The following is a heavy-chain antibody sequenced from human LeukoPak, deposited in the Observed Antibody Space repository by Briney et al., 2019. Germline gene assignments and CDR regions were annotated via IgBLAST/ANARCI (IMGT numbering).Heavy chain of an antibody. V-gene: IGHV4-34*01. D-gene: IGHD3-3*01. CDR3: ARELAQYYDFWSGYYTWWFDP. CDR2: INHSGST. Sequence: SSETLSLTCTVSGGSISSYYWSWIRQPPGKGLEWIGEINHSGSTNYNPSLKSRVTISVDTSKNQFSLKLSSVTAADTAVYYCARELAQYYDFWSGYYTWWFDPWGQGTLVTVSS. CDR1: GGSISSYY. J-gene: IGHJ5*02.